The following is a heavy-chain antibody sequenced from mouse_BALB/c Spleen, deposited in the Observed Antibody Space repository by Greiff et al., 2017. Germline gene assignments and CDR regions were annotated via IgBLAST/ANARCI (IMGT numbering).Heavy chain of an antibody. CDR3: ARDPGIYYDYVWFAY. Sequence: DVQLVESGGGLVKPGGSLKLSCAASGFTFSDYYMYWVRQTPEKRLEWVATISDGGSYTYYPDSVKGRFTISRDNAKNNLYLQMSSLKSEDTAMYYCARDPGIYYDYVWFAYWGQGTLVTVSA. D-gene: IGHD2-4*01. CDR2: ISDGGSYT. CDR1: GFTFSDYY. J-gene: IGHJ3*01. V-gene: IGHV5-4*02.